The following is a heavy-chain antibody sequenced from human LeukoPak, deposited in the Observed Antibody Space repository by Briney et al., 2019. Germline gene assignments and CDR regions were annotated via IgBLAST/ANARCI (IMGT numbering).Heavy chain of an antibody. CDR2: IGNVGEST. J-gene: IGHJ4*02. CDR3: AKGSQGWPYYFDH. V-gene: IGHV3-23*01. CDR1: GFTFSSYA. Sequence: GGSLRLSCAASGFTFSSYAMSWVRQAPGKGLEWVSAIGNVGESTYYADSVKGRFTISRDNSENTLHLQMNSLGVDDTAIYYCAKGSQGWPYYFDHWGQGALVTVSS. D-gene: IGHD6-19*01.